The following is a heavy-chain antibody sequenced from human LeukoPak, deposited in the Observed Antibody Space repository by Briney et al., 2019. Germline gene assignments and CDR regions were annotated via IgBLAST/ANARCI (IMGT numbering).Heavy chain of an antibody. J-gene: IGHJ6*03. Sequence: ASVKVSCKASGYTFTSYGISWVRQAPGQGLEWMGWISAYNGNTSYAQKFQGRVTMTRDTSTSTVYMELSSLRSEDTAVYYCARDSPDTAMGSYYYYMDVWGKGTTITVSS. CDR2: ISAYNGNT. CDR1: GYTFTSYG. CDR3: ARDSPDTAMGSYYYYMDV. V-gene: IGHV1-18*01. D-gene: IGHD5-18*01.